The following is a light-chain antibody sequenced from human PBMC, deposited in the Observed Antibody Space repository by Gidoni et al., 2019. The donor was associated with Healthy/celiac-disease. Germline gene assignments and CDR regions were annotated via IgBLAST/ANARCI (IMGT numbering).Light chain of an antibody. CDR1: QSVSSN. CDR3: QQYNNWPPWT. Sequence: IVMTQSPATLSVSPGERATLSCMASQSVSSNVAWYQQKPGQAPRLLIYGASTWATGIPARFSGSGSGTEFTLTISSLQSEDFAVYYCQQYNNWPPWTFGQEAKVEIK. J-gene: IGKJ1*01. V-gene: IGKV3-15*01. CDR2: GAS.